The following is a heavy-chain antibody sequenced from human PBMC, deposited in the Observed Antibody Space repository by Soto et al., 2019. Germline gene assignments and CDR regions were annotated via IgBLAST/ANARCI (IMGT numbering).Heavy chain of an antibody. CDR3: AQRRGDLLTGHYYFVY. J-gene: IGHJ4*02. V-gene: IGHV2-5*02. CDR1: GFSLNTRGVG. Sequence: QITLKESGPTLVKPTQTLTLTCTFSGFSLNTRGVGVGWIRQPPGKALEWLALISCDGEKRYSPSLKSRLTITKETSENQVVLTKTNMDPVDTARYDCAQRRGDLLTGHYYFVYWGQGTLVTVSA. CDR2: ISCDGEK. D-gene: IGHD3-9*01.